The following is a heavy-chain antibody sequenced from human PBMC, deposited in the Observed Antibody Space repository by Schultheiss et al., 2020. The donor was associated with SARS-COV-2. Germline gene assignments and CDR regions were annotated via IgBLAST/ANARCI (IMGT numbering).Heavy chain of an antibody. Sequence: GGSLRLSCAASGFTFSSYAISWVRQAPGKGLEWVSAISGSGGSTYYADSVKGRFTISRDNSKNTLYLQMNSLRAEDTAVYYCAKDRITIFGVVIWGRHNWFDPWGQGTLVTVAS. CDR1: GFTFSSYA. CDR3: AKDRITIFGVVIWGRHNWFDP. V-gene: IGHV3-23*01. J-gene: IGHJ5*02. D-gene: IGHD3-3*01. CDR2: ISGSGGST.